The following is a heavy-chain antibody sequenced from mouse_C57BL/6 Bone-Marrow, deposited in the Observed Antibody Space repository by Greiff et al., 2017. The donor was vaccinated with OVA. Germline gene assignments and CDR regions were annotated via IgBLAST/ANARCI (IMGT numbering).Heavy chain of an antibody. CDR3: ARRGEGAWFAY. CDR2: ISSGSSTI. D-gene: IGHD3-3*01. CDR1: GFTFSDYG. J-gene: IGHJ3*01. V-gene: IGHV5-17*01. Sequence: EVKLMESGGGLVKPGGSLKLSCAASGFTFSDYGMHWVRQAPEKGLEWVAYISSGSSTIYYADTVKGRFTISRDNAKNTLFLQMTSLRSEDTAMYCCARRGEGAWFAYWGQGTMVTVSA.